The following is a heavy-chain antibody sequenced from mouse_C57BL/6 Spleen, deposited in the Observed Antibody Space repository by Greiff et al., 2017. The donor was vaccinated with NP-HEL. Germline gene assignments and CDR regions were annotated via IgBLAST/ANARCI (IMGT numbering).Heavy chain of an antibody. D-gene: IGHD2-3*01. V-gene: IGHV1-80*01. CDR1: GYAFSSYW. Sequence: VKLMESGAELVKPGASVKISCKASGYAFSSYWMNWVKQRPGKGLEWIGQIYPGDGDTNYNGKFKGKATLTADKSSSTAYMQLSSLTSEDSAVYFCARVRDDGYTWFAYWGQGTLVTVSA. CDR2: IYPGDGDT. J-gene: IGHJ3*01. CDR3: ARVRDDGYTWFAY.